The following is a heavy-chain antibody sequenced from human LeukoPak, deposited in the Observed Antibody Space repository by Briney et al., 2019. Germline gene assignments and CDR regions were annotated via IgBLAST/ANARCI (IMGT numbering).Heavy chain of an antibody. CDR3: VRSVGSDWGHFDF. CDR1: GFNFDQYA. CDR2: ITWNSGTI. J-gene: IGHJ4*02. Sequence: GGSLRLSCAASGFNFDQYAMFWVRLAPGKGLEWVTGITWNSGTIAYADSVKGRFTISRDNAKSSLYLQMNSLRTEDTALYYCVRSVGSDWGHFDFWGQGTLVTVSS. V-gene: IGHV3-9*01. D-gene: IGHD7-27*01.